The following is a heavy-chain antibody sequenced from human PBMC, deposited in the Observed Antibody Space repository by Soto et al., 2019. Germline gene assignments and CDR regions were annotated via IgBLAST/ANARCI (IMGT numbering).Heavy chain of an antibody. J-gene: IGHJ6*03. CDR2: ISSSSSYI. CDR1: GFTFSSYS. Sequence: GGSLRLSCAASGFTFSSYSMNWVRQAPGKGLEWVSSISSSSSYIYYADSVKGRFTISRDNAKNSLYLQMNSLRAEDTAVYYCARVQLQDTAMVYYMDVWGKGTTVTVSS. CDR3: ARVQLQDTAMVYYMDV. D-gene: IGHD5-18*01. V-gene: IGHV3-21*01.